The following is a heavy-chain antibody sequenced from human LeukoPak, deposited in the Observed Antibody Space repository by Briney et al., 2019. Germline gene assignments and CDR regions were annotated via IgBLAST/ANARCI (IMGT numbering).Heavy chain of an antibody. CDR1: EFTFSSYN. CDR3: AKTTVTPPYYMDV. J-gene: IGHJ6*03. CDR2: ITTSSIYK. V-gene: IGHV3-21*01. Sequence: GGSLRLSCAASEFTFSSYNMNWVRQAPGKGLEWVSSITTSSIYKYYGDSVKGRFTISRDNAKKSLYLQMNSLRAEDTAVYYCAKTTVTPPYYMDVWGKGTTVTVSS. D-gene: IGHD4-11*01.